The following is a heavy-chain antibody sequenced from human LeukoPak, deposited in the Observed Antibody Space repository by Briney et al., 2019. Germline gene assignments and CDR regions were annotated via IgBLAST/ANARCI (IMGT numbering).Heavy chain of an antibody. V-gene: IGHV3-7*05. CDR3: ARVPYSSGWYFAY. Sequence: AGGSLRLSCAASGFTVSSYWMSWVRQAPGKGLEWVANIKQDGSDKYYVDSVKGRFTISRDNAKNSLYLQMNSLRAEDTAVYYCARVPYSSGWYFAYWGPGTLVTVSS. CDR2: IKQDGSDK. CDR1: GFTVSSYW. J-gene: IGHJ4*01. D-gene: IGHD6-19*01.